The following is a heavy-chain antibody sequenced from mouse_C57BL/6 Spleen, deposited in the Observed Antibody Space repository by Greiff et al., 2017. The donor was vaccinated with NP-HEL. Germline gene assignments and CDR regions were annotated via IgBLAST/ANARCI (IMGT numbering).Heavy chain of an antibody. CDR2: INPNNGGT. V-gene: IGHV1-22*01. D-gene: IGHD1-1*01. J-gene: IGHJ4*01. CDR3: AGGSTAMDY. Sequence: EVQLQQSGPELVKPGASVKMSCKASGYTFTDYNMHWVKQSHGKSLEWIGYINPNNGGTSYNQKFKGKATLTVNKSSSTAYMALRSLTSEDSAVYNCAGGSTAMDYWGQGTSVTVSS. CDR1: GYTFTDYN.